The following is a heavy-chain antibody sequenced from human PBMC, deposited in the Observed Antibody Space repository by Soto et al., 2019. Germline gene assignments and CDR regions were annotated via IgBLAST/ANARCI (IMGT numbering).Heavy chain of an antibody. D-gene: IGHD3-3*01. V-gene: IGHV3-13*01. Sequence: EVQLVESGGGLVQPGGSLRLSCAASGFTFSSYDMHWVRQAPGKGLEWVSAIGTAGDTYYPGSVKGRFTISRENAKNSLYRQMNSLRAGDTAVYYCARGNFWSGYYWFDPWGQGTLVTVSS. CDR2: IGTAGDT. CDR3: ARGNFWSGYYWFDP. CDR1: GFTFSSYD. J-gene: IGHJ5*02.